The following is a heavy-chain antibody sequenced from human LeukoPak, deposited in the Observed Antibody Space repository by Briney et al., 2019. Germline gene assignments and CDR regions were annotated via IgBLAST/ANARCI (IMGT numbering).Heavy chain of an antibody. Sequence: GASVKVSCKASGYTFTGYYMHWVRQAPGQGLEWMGWINPNGGGTNYAQKFQGRVTMTRDTSISTAYMELSRLRSDDTAVYYCARVQYYGSGSNWFDPWGQGTLVTVSS. CDR2: INPNGGGT. V-gene: IGHV1-2*02. J-gene: IGHJ5*02. CDR1: GYTFTGYY. D-gene: IGHD3-10*01. CDR3: ARVQYYGSGSNWFDP.